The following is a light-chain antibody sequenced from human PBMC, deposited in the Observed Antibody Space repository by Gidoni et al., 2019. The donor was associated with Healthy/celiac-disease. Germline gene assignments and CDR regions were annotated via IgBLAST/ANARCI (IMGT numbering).Light chain of an antibody. CDR2: DVS. V-gene: IGLV2-14*03. CDR3: SSYTSSSTLV. CDR1: SSDVGGYNY. J-gene: IGLJ1*01. Sequence: QSPLTQPASASASPGHSIPTSCTGTSSDVGGYNYVSWYQQHPGKAPKLMIYDVSNRPSGVSNRFSGSKSGNTASLTISGLQAEDEADYYCSSYTSSSTLVFGTGTKVTVL.